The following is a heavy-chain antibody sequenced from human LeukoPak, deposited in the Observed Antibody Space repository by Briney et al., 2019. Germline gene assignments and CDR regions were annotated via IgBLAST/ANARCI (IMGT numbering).Heavy chain of an antibody. CDR1: GYTFTGYY. CDR3: ARAAGGSYGADAFDI. J-gene: IGHJ3*02. V-gene: IGHV1-2*02. D-gene: IGHD1-26*01. CDR2: INPNSGGT. Sequence: ASVKVSCKASGYTFTGYYMHWVLQAPGQGLEWMRWINPNSGGTNYAQKFQGRVTMTRDTSINTAYMELSRLRSDDTAVYYCARAAGGSYGADAFDIWGPGTMVTVSS.